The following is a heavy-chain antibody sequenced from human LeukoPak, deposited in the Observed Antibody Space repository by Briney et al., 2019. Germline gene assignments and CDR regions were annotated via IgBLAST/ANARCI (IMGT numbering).Heavy chain of an antibody. Sequence: PGGSLRLSCVASGFTFSDFDMNWVRQAPGKGLEWVSSISTSGSNTYYADSVRGRFTISRHNAKNSIYLQLSSLRAEDTTLYYCVRDGDWGLGSYFDYWGQGTLVTVSS. CDR3: VRDGDWGLGSYFDY. V-gene: IGHV3-21*01. CDR1: GFTFSDFD. J-gene: IGHJ4*02. CDR2: ISTSGSNT. D-gene: IGHD7-27*01.